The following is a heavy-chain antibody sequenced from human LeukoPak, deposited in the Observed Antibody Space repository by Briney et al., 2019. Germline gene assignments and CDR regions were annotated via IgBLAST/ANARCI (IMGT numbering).Heavy chain of an antibody. D-gene: IGHD1-26*01. J-gene: IGHJ4*02. CDR1: GYTFTDYY. CDR2: INPNSGGT. Sequence: ASVKVSCKASGYTFTDYYMHWVRQAPGQGLEWMGWINPNSGGTNYAQKFQGRVTMTTDTSISTAYMEVSRLRSDDTAVYYCARVGGRYPFDYWGQGTLVTVSS. CDR3: ARVGGRYPFDY. V-gene: IGHV1-2*02.